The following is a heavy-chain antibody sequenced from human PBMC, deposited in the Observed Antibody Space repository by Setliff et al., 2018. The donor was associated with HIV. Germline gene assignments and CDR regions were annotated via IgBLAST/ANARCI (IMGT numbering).Heavy chain of an antibody. J-gene: IGHJ6*03. Sequence: SVKISCKASGGTFSNYAITWVRQAPGQGLEWMGGIIPILGIANYAQKFQGRVTITADKSTSTAYMELSSLRAEDTALYYCACHLSQRIDYYYMDVWGKGTTVTVSS. CDR3: ACHLSQRIDYYYMDV. V-gene: IGHV1-69*10. CDR2: IIPILGIA. CDR1: GGTFSNYA.